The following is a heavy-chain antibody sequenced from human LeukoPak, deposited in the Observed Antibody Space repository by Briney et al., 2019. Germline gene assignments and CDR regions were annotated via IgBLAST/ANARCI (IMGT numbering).Heavy chain of an antibody. D-gene: IGHD3-10*01. V-gene: IGHV3-30*04. CDR3: ARDVLWFGESHFDY. CDR1: GFTFSSYE. CDR2: ISYDGSNK. J-gene: IGHJ4*02. Sequence: PGGSLRLSCAASGFTFSSYEMNWVRQAPGKGLEWVAVISYDGSNKYYADSVKGRFTISRDNSKNTLYLQMNSLRAEDTAVYYCARDVLWFGESHFDYWGQGTLVTVSS.